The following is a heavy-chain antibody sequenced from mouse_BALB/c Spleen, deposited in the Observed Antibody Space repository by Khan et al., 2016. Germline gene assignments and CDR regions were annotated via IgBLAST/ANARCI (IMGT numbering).Heavy chain of an antibody. CDR3: ARKNYGRSWYFDV. CDR2: ISYDANN. Sequence: EVKLEVSGPGLVKPSQSLSLTCSVTGYSITSGYYWNWIRQFPGNKLEWMGYISYDANNNYNPSLKNRISITRDTSKNQFFLKLNSVTTEDTATXYCARKNYGRSWYFDVWGAGTTVTVSS. J-gene: IGHJ1*01. V-gene: IGHV3-6*02. CDR1: GYSITSGYY. D-gene: IGHD1-1*01.